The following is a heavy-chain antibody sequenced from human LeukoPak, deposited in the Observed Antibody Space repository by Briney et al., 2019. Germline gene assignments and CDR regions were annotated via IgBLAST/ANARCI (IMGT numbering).Heavy chain of an antibody. CDR2: ISYDGSNK. CDR1: GFTFSSYA. V-gene: IGHV3-30-3*01. CDR3: ARGTRSSSWD. D-gene: IGHD6-13*01. Sequence: GGSLRLSCAASGFTFSSYAMHWVRQAPGKGLEWVAVISYDGSNKYYADSVKGRFTISRDNAKNSLYLQMNSLRAEDTAVYYCARGTRSSSWDWGQGTLVTVSS. J-gene: IGHJ4*02.